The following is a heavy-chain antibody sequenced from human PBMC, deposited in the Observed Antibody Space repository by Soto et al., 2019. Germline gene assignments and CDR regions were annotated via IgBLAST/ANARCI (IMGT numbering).Heavy chain of an antibody. CDR2: ISSSSTFT. J-gene: IGHJ4*02. CDR3: AAPYSTGHRLLGY. Sequence: WGSLRLSCVASGFTFIDYSVIFFRHSPGKGLEWLSSISSSSTFTHYADSVKGRFTISRDNAKNSLYLQMNSLRAEDTAVYYCAAPYSTGHRLLGYWGQGTLVTVSS. D-gene: IGHD6-19*01. CDR1: GFTFIDYS. V-gene: IGHV3-21*01.